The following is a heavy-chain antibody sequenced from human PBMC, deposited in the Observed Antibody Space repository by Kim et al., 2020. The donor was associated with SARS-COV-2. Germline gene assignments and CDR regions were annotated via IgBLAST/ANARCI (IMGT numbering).Heavy chain of an antibody. Sequence: KYSQKFQGRVTITRDTPAKTAYMELRRLTTKDTAIYYCARDMDPTVYDYWGQGTLVTVSS. CDR3: ARDMDPTVYDY. J-gene: IGHJ4*02. D-gene: IGHD4-4*01. V-gene: IGHV1-3*01.